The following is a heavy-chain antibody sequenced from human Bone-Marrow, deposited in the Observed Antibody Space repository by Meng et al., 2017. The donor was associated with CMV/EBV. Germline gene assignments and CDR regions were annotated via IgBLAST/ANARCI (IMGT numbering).Heavy chain of an antibody. Sequence: SGYTFTGYYMHWARQAPGQGLEWMGWINPNSGGTNYAQKFQGRVTMTRDTSISTAYMELSRLRSDDTAVYYCARGEGGIVVVPAAIDYWGQGTLVTVSS. CDR2: INPNSGGT. V-gene: IGHV1-2*02. J-gene: IGHJ4*02. D-gene: IGHD2-2*01. CDR3: ARGEGGIVVVPAAIDY. CDR1: GYTFTGYY.